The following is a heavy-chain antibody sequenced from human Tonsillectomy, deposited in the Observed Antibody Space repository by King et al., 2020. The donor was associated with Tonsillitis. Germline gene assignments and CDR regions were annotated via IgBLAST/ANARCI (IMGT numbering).Heavy chain of an antibody. CDR1: GFTFSNVW. V-gene: IGHV3-15*01. Sequence: EVQLVESGGGLVKPGGSLRLSCAASGFTFSNVWMYWVRQAPGKGLEWVGRIKSKTDGGTTDYAAPVKGRFTISRDDSKNTLYLQMNSLKTEDTAVYYCCGSSDSYYDFWSGYYPIDAFDIWGQGTMVTVSS. D-gene: IGHD3-3*01. CDR2: IKSKTDGGTT. J-gene: IGHJ3*02. CDR3: CGSSDSYYDFWSGYYPIDAFDI.